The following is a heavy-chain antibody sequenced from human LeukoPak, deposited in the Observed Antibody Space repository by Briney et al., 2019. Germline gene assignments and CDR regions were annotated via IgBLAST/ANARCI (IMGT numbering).Heavy chain of an antibody. CDR1: GFPFSSHA. Sequence: PGGSLRLSCAASGFPFSSHAMSWVRQPPGKGLEWVSAISNGKTYYADSVRGRFTISRDESKNTVYLQMNSLRDEDTALYYCVREAGYCASVCLKSNWFDPWGQGTLVTVSS. V-gene: IGHV3-23*01. D-gene: IGHD2-21*02. J-gene: IGHJ5*02. CDR3: VREAGYCASVCLKSNWFDP. CDR2: ISNGKT.